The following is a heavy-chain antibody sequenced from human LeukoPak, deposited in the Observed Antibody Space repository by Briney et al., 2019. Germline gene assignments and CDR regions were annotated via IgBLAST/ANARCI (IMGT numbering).Heavy chain of an antibody. V-gene: IGHV1-69*13. CDR2: IIPIFGTA. D-gene: IGHD2-2*02. CDR3: ARSIVVPAAIPGANYYMDV. J-gene: IGHJ6*03. Sequence: GASVKVSCKTSGYTFTDYYMHWVRQAPGQGLEWMGGIIPIFGTANYAQKFQGRVTITADESTSTAYMELSSLRSEDTAVYYCARSIVVPAAIPGANYYMDVWGKGTTVTVSS. CDR1: GYTFTDYY.